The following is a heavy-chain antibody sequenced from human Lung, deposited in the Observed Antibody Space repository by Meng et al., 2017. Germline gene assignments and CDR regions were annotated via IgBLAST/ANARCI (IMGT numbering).Heavy chain of an antibody. CDR2: ISNTGKYI. D-gene: IGHD2-15*01. Sequence: EVQLVESGGGLVKTGGSLRRSCAASEFTFSDYSMNWVRQAPGRGLEWVSFISNTGKYIYYADSVKGRFTISRDNAKNSLYLQINSLRAEDTAVYYCARGSYQPLLLSALDYWGQGTLVTVSS. J-gene: IGHJ4*02. CDR1: EFTFSDYS. V-gene: IGHV3-21*01. CDR3: ARGSYQPLLLSALDY.